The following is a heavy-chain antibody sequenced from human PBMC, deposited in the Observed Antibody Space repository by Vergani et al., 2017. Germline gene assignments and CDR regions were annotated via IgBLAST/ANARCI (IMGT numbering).Heavy chain of an antibody. CDR2: IGSSGPYI. Sequence: VQLVESGGGLVKPGGSLRLSCAASGFTFSDFSMSWVRQAPGKGLEWVAFIGSSGPYINYADSVKGRFIISRGNTNNSLFLQLRSLRAGDAAVYYCARDCTSGGCPDNYGMDVWGQGATVTVSS. D-gene: IGHD2-8*01. CDR1: GFTFSDFS. V-gene: IGHV3-21*06. CDR3: ARDCTSGGCPDNYGMDV. J-gene: IGHJ6*02.